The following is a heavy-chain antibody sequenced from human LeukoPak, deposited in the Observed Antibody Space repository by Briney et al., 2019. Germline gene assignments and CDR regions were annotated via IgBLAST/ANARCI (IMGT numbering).Heavy chain of an antibody. Sequence: SETLSLTCTVSGGSISSTGYYWGWIRQPPGKGLEWIGSISYTGNTYHNPSLKSRVTISVDTSKNQFSLKLSSVTAADTAVYYCARGGDRSFDYWGQGTLVTVSS. V-gene: IGHV4-39*07. CDR1: GGSISSTGYY. CDR3: ARGGDRSFDY. CDR2: ISYTGNT. D-gene: IGHD3-10*01. J-gene: IGHJ4*02.